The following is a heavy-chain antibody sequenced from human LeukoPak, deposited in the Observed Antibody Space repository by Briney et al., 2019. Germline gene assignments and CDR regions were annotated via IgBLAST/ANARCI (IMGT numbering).Heavy chain of an antibody. CDR3: ARDKRVAVAGTYIYYYFMDV. CDR1: GGSISSYY. Sequence: PSETLSLTCTVSGGSISSYYWSWIRQPAGKGLEWIGRIYISGSGSTNYNPSLKSRVTMSVDTSKNQFSLKLSSVTAADTAVYYCARDKRVAVAGTYIYYYFMDVWGNGTTVTISS. CDR2: IYISGSGST. D-gene: IGHD6-19*01. J-gene: IGHJ6*03. V-gene: IGHV4-4*07.